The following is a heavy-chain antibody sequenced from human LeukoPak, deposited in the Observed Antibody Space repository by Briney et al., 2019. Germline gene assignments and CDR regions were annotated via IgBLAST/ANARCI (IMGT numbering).Heavy chain of an antibody. CDR2: IISSSSYI. J-gene: IGHJ4*02. CDR1: GFTSSSYS. D-gene: IGHD3-22*01. V-gene: IGHV3-21*01. Sequence: GGSLRLSCAASGFTSSSYSMNWVRQAPGKGREWGSSIISSSSYIYYADSVKGRFTISRDNAKNSLYLQMNSLRAEDTAVYYCARDPPGSSGYFDYWGQGTLVTVSS. CDR3: ARDPPGSSGYFDY.